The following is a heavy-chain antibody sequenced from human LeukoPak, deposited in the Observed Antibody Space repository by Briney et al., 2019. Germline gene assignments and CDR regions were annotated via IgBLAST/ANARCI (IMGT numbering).Heavy chain of an antibody. D-gene: IGHD5-18*01. CDR2: INSDGSST. CDR1: GFTFSSYW. Sequence: PGGSLRLSCAASGFTFSSYWMHWVRQAPGKGLVWVSRINSDGSSTSYADSVKGRFTISRDNAKNTLYLQMNSLRAEDTAVYYCARASGGYSYGSVDIWGQGTMVTVSS. CDR3: ARASGGYSYGSVDI. V-gene: IGHV3-74*01. J-gene: IGHJ3*02.